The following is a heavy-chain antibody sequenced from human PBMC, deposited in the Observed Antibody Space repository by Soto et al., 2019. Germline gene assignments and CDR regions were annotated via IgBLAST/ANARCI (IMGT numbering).Heavy chain of an antibody. D-gene: IGHD6-19*01. J-gene: IGHJ4*02. V-gene: IGHV3-30*03. CDR1: GFTFSSHG. Sequence: GGSLRLSCAASGFTFSSHGMHWVRQAPGKGLEWVAVISYDGSNKYYADSVKGRFTISRDNSKNTLYLQMNSLRAEDTALYYCAIYSSGWYPLDYWGQGTLVTVSS. CDR2: ISYDGSNK. CDR3: AIYSSGWYPLDY.